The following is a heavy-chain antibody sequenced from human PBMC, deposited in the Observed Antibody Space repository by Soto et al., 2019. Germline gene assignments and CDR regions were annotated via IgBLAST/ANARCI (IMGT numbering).Heavy chain of an antibody. J-gene: IGHJ4*02. D-gene: IGHD2-15*01. CDR2: INPNSGGT. V-gene: IGHV1-2*04. Sequence: ASVKVSCKASGYTFTGYYMHWVRQAPGQGLEWMGWINPNSGGTNYAQKFQGWVTMTRDTSISTAYMELSRLRSDDTAVYYCARSVPLGYCSGGSCGVLDYWGQGTLVTVSS. CDR1: GYTFTGYY. CDR3: ARSVPLGYCSGGSCGVLDY.